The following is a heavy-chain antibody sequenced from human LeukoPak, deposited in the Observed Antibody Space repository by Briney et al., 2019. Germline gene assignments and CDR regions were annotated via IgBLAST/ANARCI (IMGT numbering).Heavy chain of an antibody. J-gene: IGHJ4*02. V-gene: IGHV3-23*01. CDR3: AKGYAQFDY. CDR2: ISGRGGST. Sequence: PGGSLRLSCAASGFTFSSHAMSWVRRAPGKGLEWVSAISGRGGSTYYADSVKGRFTISRDNSKNTLYLQMNSLRAEDTAVYYCAKGYAQFDYWGQGALVTVSS. D-gene: IGHD1-1*01. CDR1: GFTFSSHA.